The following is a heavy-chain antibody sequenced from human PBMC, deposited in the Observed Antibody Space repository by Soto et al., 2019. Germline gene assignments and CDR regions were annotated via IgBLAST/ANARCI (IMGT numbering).Heavy chain of an antibody. Sequence: ASVKVSCKASGYTFTSYGISWVRQAPGQGLEWMGWISAYNGNTNYAQKLQGRVTMTTDTSTSTAYMELRSLRSDDTAVYYCARVDPPHYDILTGDAFDIWGQGTMVTVSS. J-gene: IGHJ3*02. CDR2: ISAYNGNT. D-gene: IGHD3-9*01. V-gene: IGHV1-18*01. CDR3: ARVDPPHYDILTGDAFDI. CDR1: GYTFTSYG.